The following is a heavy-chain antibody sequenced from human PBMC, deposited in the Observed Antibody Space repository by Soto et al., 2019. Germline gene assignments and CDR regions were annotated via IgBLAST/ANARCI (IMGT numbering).Heavy chain of an antibody. CDR1: GGSVSRGVFS. J-gene: IGHJ6*02. V-gene: IGHV4-30-2*01. CDR3: ARGHYYYAMDV. Sequence: SLTCAVSGGSVSRGVFSWNWIRQPPGQGLEWIGYISHGGSPHYTPSLRSRVSISVDRTTNVISLNLTSMTPADTAVYFCARGHYYYAMDVWGQGTTVTVSS. CDR2: ISHGGSP.